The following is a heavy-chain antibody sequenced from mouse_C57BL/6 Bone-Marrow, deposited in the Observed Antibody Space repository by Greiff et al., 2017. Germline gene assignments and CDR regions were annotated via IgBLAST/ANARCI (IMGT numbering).Heavy chain of an antibody. Sequence: EVKLMESGGGFVQPGESLKLSCESYEYEFPSHDMSWVRKTPGQRLELVAAINSDGGSTYYPDTLESRFIFSRDNTKKTRYLQMSSLSSEDTAVYYCARHHWDGWFAYWGQGTLVTVSA. CDR2: INSDGGST. D-gene: IGHD4-1*01. CDR1: EYEFPSHD. V-gene: IGHV5-2*03. J-gene: IGHJ3*01. CDR3: ARHHWDGWFAY.